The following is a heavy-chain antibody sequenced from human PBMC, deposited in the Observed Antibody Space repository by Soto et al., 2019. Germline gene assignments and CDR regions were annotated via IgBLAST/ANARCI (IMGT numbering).Heavy chain of an antibody. V-gene: IGHV1-69*02. D-gene: IGHD1-26*01. CDR2: IIPILGIA. CDR3: ARSSYWCGSYTCLDY. Sequence: QVQLVQSGAEVKKPGSSVKVSCKASGGTFSSYTISWVRQAPGQGLEWMGRIIPILGIANYAQKFQGRVTITADKSTSTAYMELSSLRSEDTAVYYCARSSYWCGSYTCLDYWGQGTLVTVSS. J-gene: IGHJ4*02. CDR1: GGTFSSYT.